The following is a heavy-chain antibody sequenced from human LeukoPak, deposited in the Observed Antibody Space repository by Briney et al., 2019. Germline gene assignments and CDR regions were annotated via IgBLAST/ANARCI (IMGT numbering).Heavy chain of an antibody. V-gene: IGHV4-59*01. Sequence: SETLSLTCTVSGGSISSYYWSWIRQPPGKGLEWIGYIYYSGRTKYNPSLKSRVTISVDTSKNQFSLKLNSMTAAGTAVYYCARAPRWSGSTSFFDYWGQGTLVTVSS. D-gene: IGHD3-10*02. CDR1: GGSISSYY. CDR3: ARAPRWSGSTSFFDY. J-gene: IGHJ4*02. CDR2: IYYSGRT.